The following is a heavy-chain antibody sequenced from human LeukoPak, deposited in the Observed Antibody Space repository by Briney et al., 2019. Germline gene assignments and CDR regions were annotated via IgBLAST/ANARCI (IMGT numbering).Heavy chain of an antibody. CDR2: ITHSGST. CDR3: ARYDIVATNWFDP. CDR1: GGSISSYY. Sequence: TASETLSLTSTVSGGSISSYYWSWIRQPPGKGLEWIGEITHSGSTNYNPSLKSRVTISVDTSKNQFSLKLSSVTAADTAVYYCARYDIVATNWFDPWGQGTLVTVFS. J-gene: IGHJ5*02. D-gene: IGHD5-12*01. V-gene: IGHV4-34*01.